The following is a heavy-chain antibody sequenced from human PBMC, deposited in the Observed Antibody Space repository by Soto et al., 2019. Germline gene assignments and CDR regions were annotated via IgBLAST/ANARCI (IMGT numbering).Heavy chain of an antibody. Sequence: GGSLRLSCAASGFTFSSYGMHWVRQAPGKGLEWVAVIWYDGSNKYYADSVKGRFTISRDNSKNTLYLQMNSLRAEDTAVYYCARVGRCSSTSCYRFFATHMDVWGKGTTVTVSS. CDR2: IWYDGSNK. V-gene: IGHV3-33*01. CDR1: GFTFSSYG. CDR3: ARVGRCSSTSCYRFFATHMDV. D-gene: IGHD2-2*01. J-gene: IGHJ6*03.